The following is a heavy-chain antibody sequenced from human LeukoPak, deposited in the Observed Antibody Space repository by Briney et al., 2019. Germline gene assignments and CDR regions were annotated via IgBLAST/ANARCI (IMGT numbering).Heavy chain of an antibody. CDR1: GYTFTGYY. D-gene: IGHD6-19*01. J-gene: IGHJ4*02. Sequence: ASVKVSCKASGYTFTGYYMHWVRQAPGQGLEWMGWINPNSGGTNYAQKFQGRVTMTRDTSISTAYMELSRLRSDDTAVYCCARGKQWLVPFDYWGQGTLVTVSS. CDR2: INPNSGGT. V-gene: IGHV1-2*02. CDR3: ARGKQWLVPFDY.